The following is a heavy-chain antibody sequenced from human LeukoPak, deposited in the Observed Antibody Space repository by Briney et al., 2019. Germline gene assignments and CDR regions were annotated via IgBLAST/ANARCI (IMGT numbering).Heavy chain of an antibody. CDR3: ARTYSGDFFDY. D-gene: IGHD2-21*01. V-gene: IGHV3-23*01. CDR2: ISGSGGST. Sequence: GGSLRLSCAASGFTFSSYAMGWVRQAPGKGLEWVSAISGSGGSTYYADSVKGRFTISRDNSKNTLYLQMNSLRAEDTAVYYCARTYSGDFFDYWGQGTLVTVSS. CDR1: GFTFSSYA. J-gene: IGHJ4*02.